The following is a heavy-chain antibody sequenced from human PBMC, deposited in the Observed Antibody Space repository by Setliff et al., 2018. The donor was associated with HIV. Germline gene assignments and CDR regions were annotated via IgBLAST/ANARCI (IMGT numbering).Heavy chain of an antibody. CDR1: GGSFSGYY. J-gene: IGHJ1*01. CDR2: ISHSGST. CDR3: TRGRHYYDILTDYFKEVEYFQY. D-gene: IGHD3-9*01. V-gene: IGHV4-34*01. Sequence: SETLSLTCAVYGGSFSGYYWTWIRQTPGKGLEWIGEISHSGSTNYNPSLKSRVTISVDTSKNQFSLRLTSVTAADTAVYYCTRGRHYYDILTDYFKEVEYFQYWGQGTLVTVSS.